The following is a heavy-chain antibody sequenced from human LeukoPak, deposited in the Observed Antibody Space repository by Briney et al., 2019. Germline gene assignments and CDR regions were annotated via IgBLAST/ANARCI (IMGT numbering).Heavy chain of an antibody. CDR3: ASAFYGSGSYVNWLDP. CDR1: GFPFSTYE. J-gene: IGHJ5*02. D-gene: IGHD3-10*01. CDR2: ISSSGNTI. V-gene: IGHV3-48*03. Sequence: GGSLRLSCAASGFPFSTYEMSWVRQAPGKGLEWISYISSSGNTIYYADSVKGRFTISRDNAKNSLYLQMNSLRVEDTALYYCASAFYGSGSYVNWLDPWGQGTLVTVSS.